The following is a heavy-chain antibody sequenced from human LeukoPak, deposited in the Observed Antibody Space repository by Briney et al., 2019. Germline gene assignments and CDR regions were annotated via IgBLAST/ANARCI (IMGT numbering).Heavy chain of an antibody. J-gene: IGHJ5*02. Sequence: GGSLRLSCAASGFTFSDYYMSWIRQAPGKGLEWVSYISSSSSYTNYADSGKGRFTISRDNAKNSLYLQMNSLRAEDTAVYYCARDNSSGSRGWFDPWGQGTLVTVSS. CDR2: ISSSSSYT. CDR1: GFTFSDYY. V-gene: IGHV3-11*06. D-gene: IGHD6-19*01. CDR3: ARDNSSGSRGWFDP.